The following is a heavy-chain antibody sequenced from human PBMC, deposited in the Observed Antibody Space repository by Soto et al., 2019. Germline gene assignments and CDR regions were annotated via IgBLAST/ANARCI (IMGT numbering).Heavy chain of an antibody. CDR3: ASSPRGYCSSTSCRDFGHYYGLAV. V-gene: IGHV5-10-1*01. D-gene: IGHD2-2*01. Sequence: HGESLKISCKGSGYSFTSYWISWVRQMPGKGLEWMGRIDPSDSYTNYSPSFQGHVTISADKSISTAYLQWSSLKASDTAMYYCASSPRGYCSSTSCRDFGHYYGLAVRGQGTTVTVSS. CDR2: IDPSDSYT. CDR1: GYSFTSYW. J-gene: IGHJ6*02.